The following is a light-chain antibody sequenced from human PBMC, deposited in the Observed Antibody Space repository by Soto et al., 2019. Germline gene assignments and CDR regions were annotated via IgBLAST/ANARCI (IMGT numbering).Light chain of an antibody. CDR3: SSYTSRSTLV. CDR1: SSDVGGYNY. CDR2: DVS. Sequence: QSALTQPASVSGSPGQSITISCTGTSSDVGGYNYVSWYQQHPGKAPKLMIYDVSNRPSGVSNRFSGSKSGNTASLTSSGLHAEDEADYYCSSYTSRSTLVFGTGTKLTVL. V-gene: IGLV2-14*01. J-gene: IGLJ1*01.